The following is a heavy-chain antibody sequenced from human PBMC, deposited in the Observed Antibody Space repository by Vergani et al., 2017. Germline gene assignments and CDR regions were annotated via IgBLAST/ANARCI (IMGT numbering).Heavy chain of an antibody. CDR3: AKQYFVSGNYLFYY. V-gene: IGHV3-23*04. Sequence: DVHLAESGGGFFQPGGSLRLSCSASEFTFSNSAMNWVRQAPGKGLGWVSGISGSGVSAYYTDSVKGRFTISRDNSKNMLFLQMNNLRTEDTAIYYCAKQYFVSGNYLFYYWGQGTLVTVSS. CDR1: EFTFSNSA. J-gene: IGHJ4*02. CDR2: ISGSGVSA. D-gene: IGHD3-10*01.